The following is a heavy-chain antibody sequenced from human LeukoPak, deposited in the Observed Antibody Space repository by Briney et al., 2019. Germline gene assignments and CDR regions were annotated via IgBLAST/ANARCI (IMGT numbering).Heavy chain of an antibody. D-gene: IGHD1-26*01. J-gene: IGHJ4*02. CDR1: GFTFSSYG. CDR3: ARDDRGSYSTNAIDY. V-gene: IGHV3-33*01. Sequence: PGGSLRLSCAASGFTFSSYGMNWVRQAPGKGLEWVAVIWYDGSSQYYADTVKGRFTISRDNSNNTLFLQMNSLRAEDTAVYYCARDDRGSYSTNAIDYWGQGTLVTVSS. CDR2: IWYDGSSQ.